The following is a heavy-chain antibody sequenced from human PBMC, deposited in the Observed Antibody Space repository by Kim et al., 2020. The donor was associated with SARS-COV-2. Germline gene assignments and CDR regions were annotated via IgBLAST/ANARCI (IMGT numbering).Heavy chain of an antibody. CDR3: AYLGTFYCSGGSCSADHYYYYGMDV. V-gene: IGHV4-4*02. Sequence: SETLSLTCAVSGGSISSSNWWSWVRQPPGKGLEWIGEIYHSGSTNYNPSLKSRVTISVDKSKNQFSLKLSSVTAADTAVYYCAYLGTFYCSGGSCSADHYYYYGMDVWGQGTTVTVSS. J-gene: IGHJ6*02. CDR1: GGSISSSNW. D-gene: IGHD2-15*01. CDR2: IYHSGST.